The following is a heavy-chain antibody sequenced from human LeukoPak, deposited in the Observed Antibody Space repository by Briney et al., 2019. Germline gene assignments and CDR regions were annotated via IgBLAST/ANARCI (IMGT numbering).Heavy chain of an antibody. D-gene: IGHD3-10*01. CDR2: INPNSGGT. CDR3: ARVEHYYGTGSRGAFEI. Sequence: ASVKVSSKASGYTFTGYYMHWVRQAPGQGLEWMGWINPNSGGTNYAQKLQGRVTMTRDTSISTAYMELSRLRSDDTAVYYCARVEHYYGTGSRGAFEIWGQGTMVTVSS. CDR1: GYTFTGYY. V-gene: IGHV1-2*02. J-gene: IGHJ3*02.